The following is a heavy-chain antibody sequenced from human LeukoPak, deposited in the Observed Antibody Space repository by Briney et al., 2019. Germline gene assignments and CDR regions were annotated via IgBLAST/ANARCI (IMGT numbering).Heavy chain of an antibody. Sequence: GASVKVSCKASGYTFTSYGISWVRQAPGQGLEWMGWISAYNGNTNYAQKLQGRVTMTTDTSTSTAYMELRSLRSDDTAVYYCARTIPDNKILRYFDWPRGGNWFDPWGQGTLVTVSS. D-gene: IGHD3-9*01. CDR1: GYTFTSYG. CDR2: ISAYNGNT. J-gene: IGHJ5*02. CDR3: ARTIPDNKILRYFDWPRGGNWFDP. V-gene: IGHV1-18*01.